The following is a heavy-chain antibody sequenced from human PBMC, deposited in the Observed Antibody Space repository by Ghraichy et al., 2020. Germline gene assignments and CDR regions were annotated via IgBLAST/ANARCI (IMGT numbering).Heavy chain of an antibody. CDR2: IKEDGSEK. V-gene: IGHV3-7*01. Sequence: GESLNISCATSGFTFSEYWMSWVRQAPGKGLEWVANIKEDGSEKYYVDSVKGRFTISRDNAKNSVYLEMNRLRAEDTAIYYCLKDFLGSWGQGTLVTVSS. CDR1: GFTFSEYW. D-gene: IGHD3-3*01. J-gene: IGHJ4*02. CDR3: LKDFLGS.